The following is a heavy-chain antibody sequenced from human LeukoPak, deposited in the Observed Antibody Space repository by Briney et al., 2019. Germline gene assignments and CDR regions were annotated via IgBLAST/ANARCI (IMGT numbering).Heavy chain of an antibody. Sequence: SETLSLTCAVYGGSFSGYYWSWIRQPPGKGLEWIGEINHSGSTNYNPSLKSRVTISVDTSKNQFSLKLSSVTAADTAVYYCARSGYSYGTFDYWGQGTLVTVSS. CDR3: ARSGYSYGTFDY. J-gene: IGHJ4*02. CDR1: GGSFSGYY. D-gene: IGHD5-18*01. CDR2: INHSGST. V-gene: IGHV4-34*01.